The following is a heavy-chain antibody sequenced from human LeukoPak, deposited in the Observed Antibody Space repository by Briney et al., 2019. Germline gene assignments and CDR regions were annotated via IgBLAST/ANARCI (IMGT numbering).Heavy chain of an antibody. Sequence: PGGSLRLSCAASGFTFDDYAMHWARQAPGKGLEWVSLISGDGGSTYYADSVKGRFTISRDNSKNSLYLQMNSLRTEDTALYYCAKKGYCTNGVCPNWFDPWGQGTLVTVSS. CDR3: AKKGYCTNGVCPNWFDP. V-gene: IGHV3-43*02. J-gene: IGHJ5*02. CDR2: ISGDGGST. CDR1: GFTFDDYA. D-gene: IGHD2-8*01.